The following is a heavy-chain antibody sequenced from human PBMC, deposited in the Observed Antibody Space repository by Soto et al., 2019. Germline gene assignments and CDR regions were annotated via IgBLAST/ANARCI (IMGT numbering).Heavy chain of an antibody. CDR1: GYTFTSYA. Sequence: QVQLVQSGAEVKKPGASVKVSCKASGYTFTSYAMHWVRQAPGQRMEWMGWINAGNGNTNYSQKFQGRVTITRDTAASTADIELSSLISEDTAVHYCAVVGVPADTNWFDPWGQGTLVTVSS. D-gene: IGHD2-2*01. CDR3: AVVGVPADTNWFDP. CDR2: INAGNGNT. V-gene: IGHV1-3*01. J-gene: IGHJ5*02.